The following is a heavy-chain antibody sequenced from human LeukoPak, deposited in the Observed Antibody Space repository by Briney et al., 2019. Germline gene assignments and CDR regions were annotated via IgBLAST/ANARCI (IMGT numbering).Heavy chain of an antibody. Sequence: PGGSLRLSCAVSGFTITNYWMSWVRQAPGKGLEWVASIKQDGSVEYYVDSVKGRFTISRDSAKNSLYLQMNSLRDEDTAVYYCVRDPLDYWGQGTLVTVSS. CDR3: VRDPLDY. CDR1: GFTITNYW. CDR2: IKQDGSVE. J-gene: IGHJ4*02. V-gene: IGHV3-7*01.